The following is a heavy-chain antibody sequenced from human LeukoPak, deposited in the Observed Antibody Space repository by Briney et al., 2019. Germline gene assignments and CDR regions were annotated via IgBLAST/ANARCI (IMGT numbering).Heavy chain of an antibody. Sequence: ASVTVSFKTSGYTFSRHGITWVRQAPGQGPEWMGWVSGYNGDTNYAKSVRGRVTMTTDTSTNTAYMELRSLRSDDTAVYYCAKDIHPGLDSGASCCFDYWGQGTPVTVSS. CDR2: VSGYNGDT. D-gene: IGHD3-22*01. CDR1: GYTFSRHG. CDR3: AKDIHPGLDSGASCCFDY. J-gene: IGHJ4*02. V-gene: IGHV1-18*01.